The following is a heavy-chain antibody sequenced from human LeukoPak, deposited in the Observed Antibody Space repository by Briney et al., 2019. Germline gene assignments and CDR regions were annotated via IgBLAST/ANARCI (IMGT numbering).Heavy chain of an antibody. D-gene: IGHD6-19*01. V-gene: IGHV1-2*02. CDR2: INPNSGGT. Sequence: ASVKVSCKASGYTFTGYYMHWVRQAPGQGLEWMGWINPNSGGTNYAQKFQGRVTMTTDTSTSTAYMELRSLRSDDTAVYYCARDPGYSSGWYGYFDYWGQGTLVTVSS. J-gene: IGHJ4*02. CDR3: ARDPGYSSGWYGYFDY. CDR1: GYTFTGYY.